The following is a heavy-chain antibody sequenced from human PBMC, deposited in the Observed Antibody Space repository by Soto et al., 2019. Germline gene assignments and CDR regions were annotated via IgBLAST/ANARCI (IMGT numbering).Heavy chain of an antibody. CDR3: TWGWNIDY. CDR1: GFAFSSYW. V-gene: IGHV3-74*01. CDR2: INSDGSTT. D-gene: IGHD1-1*01. Sequence: PGGSLRLSCAASGFAFSSYWMHWVRQAPGRGLVWVSRINSDGSTTSYADSVKGRFTISRDNAKNTLYLQMNSLRAEDTAVYYCTWGWNIDYWGQGTLVTVSS. J-gene: IGHJ4*02.